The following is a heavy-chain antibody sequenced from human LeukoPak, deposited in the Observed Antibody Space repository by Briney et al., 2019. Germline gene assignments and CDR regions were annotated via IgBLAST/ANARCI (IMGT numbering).Heavy chain of an antibody. V-gene: IGHV4-59*08. D-gene: IGHD6-13*01. CDR2: LYDSGST. CDR3: AKHGGSWTFDY. Sequence: SEALSLTCTVSGVSISTYYWSWIRQPPGKGVEWIGYLYDSGSTNYNPSLKSRVTISVDTSKNQFSLKLSSVTAADTAMYYCAKHGGSWTFDYWGQGTLVTVSS. J-gene: IGHJ4*02. CDR1: GVSISTYY.